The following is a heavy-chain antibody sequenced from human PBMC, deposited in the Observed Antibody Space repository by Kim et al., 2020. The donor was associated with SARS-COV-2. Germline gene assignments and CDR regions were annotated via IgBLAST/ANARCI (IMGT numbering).Heavy chain of an antibody. D-gene: IGHD4-17*01. Sequence: GGSLRLSCVASGFTFNTYAMNWVRQAPGKGLEWVSGISGGGDSTYYTDSVRGRFTISRDSSKNTLYLQMNSLRFEDTAVYYCAKELWVTTQTTGGDFVDSWGQGTLVTVSS. J-gene: IGHJ4*02. CDR2: ISGGGDST. CDR1: GFTFNTYA. V-gene: IGHV3-23*01. CDR3: AKELWVTTQTTGGDFVDS.